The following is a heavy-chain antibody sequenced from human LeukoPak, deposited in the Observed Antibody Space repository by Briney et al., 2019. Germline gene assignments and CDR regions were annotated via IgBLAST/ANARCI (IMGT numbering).Heavy chain of an antibody. J-gene: IGHJ4*02. CDR1: GYTFTGYY. CDR3: ARAHMPNWGFDS. D-gene: IGHD7-27*01. CDR2: INPNSGGT. Sequence: GASVKVSCKASGYTFTGYYMHWVRQAPGQGLEWMGRINPNSGGTNYAQKFQGRVTMTRDTSISTAYMELSRLRSDDTAVYYCARAHMPNWGFDSWGQGTLVTVSS. V-gene: IGHV1-2*06.